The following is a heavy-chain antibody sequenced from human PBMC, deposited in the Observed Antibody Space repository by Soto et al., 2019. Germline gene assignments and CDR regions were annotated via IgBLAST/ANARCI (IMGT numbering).Heavy chain of an antibody. CDR3: AKPDGSGSYYKPLSFGV. Sequence: GGSLRLSCAASGFTFSSYAMSWVRQAPGKGLEWVSAISGSGGSTYYADSVKGRFTISRDNSKNTLYLQMNSLRAEDTAVYYCAKPDGSGSYYKPLSFGVCGQGTRVTVAS. D-gene: IGHD3-10*01. CDR1: GFTFSSYA. J-gene: IGHJ4*02. V-gene: IGHV3-23*01. CDR2: ISGSGGST.